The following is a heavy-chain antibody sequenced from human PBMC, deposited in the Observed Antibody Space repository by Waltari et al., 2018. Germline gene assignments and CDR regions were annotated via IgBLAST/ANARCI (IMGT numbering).Heavy chain of an antibody. CDR3: ARDDSYGQFMRFDF. J-gene: IGHJ4*02. CDR1: GLTVSRNY. D-gene: IGHD5-18*01. V-gene: IGHV3-53*01. CDR2: IYSGGNT. Sequence: EVQLVESGGGLIQPGGSLRLSCEASGLTVSRNYMSWVRQAPGKGLGWLSAIYSGGNTFYADSVKGRFNISIDNSKNTLYLQMNSLRVDYTAVYYCARDDSYGQFMRFDFWGQGTVVTVSS.